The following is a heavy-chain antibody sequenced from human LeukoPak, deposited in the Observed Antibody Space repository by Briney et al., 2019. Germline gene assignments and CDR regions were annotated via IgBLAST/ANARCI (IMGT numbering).Heavy chain of an antibody. V-gene: IGHV3-23*01. J-gene: IGHJ4*02. D-gene: IGHD4-23*01. Sequence: GGSLRLSCAASGFTFSSFGMSWVRQAPGKGLEWVSGTSGSGGSTYYADSVKGRFTISRDNSKNTLYLQMNSLRAEDTAVYYCAKDLAMTTVGDYWGQGTLVTVSS. CDR2: TSGSGGST. CDR3: AKDLAMTTVGDY. CDR1: GFTFSSFG.